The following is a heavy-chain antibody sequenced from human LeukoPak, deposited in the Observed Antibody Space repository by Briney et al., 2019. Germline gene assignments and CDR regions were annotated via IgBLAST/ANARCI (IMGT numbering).Heavy chain of an antibody. J-gene: IGHJ3*02. CDR2: ISTHKGNT. V-gene: IGHV1-18*01. CDR3: ARVRSASAGTASAFDI. Sequence: ASVKVSCKASGYTFSSYEINWVRLAPGQGLEWMGGISTHKGNTNYAQKFQGRVTMTTATSTSTAYMELRSLRSDDTAVYYCARVRSASAGTASAFDIWGQGTMVTVSS. D-gene: IGHD2-21*02. CDR1: GYTFSSYE.